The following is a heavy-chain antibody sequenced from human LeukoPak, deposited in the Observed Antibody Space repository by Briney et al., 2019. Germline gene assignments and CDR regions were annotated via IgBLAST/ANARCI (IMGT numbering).Heavy chain of an antibody. D-gene: IGHD2-21*01. J-gene: IGHJ5*02. CDR3: ARVGERDKFALIEGRFDP. CDR1: GFTFDDYA. CDR2: ISWNSRSI. V-gene: IGHV3-9*01. Sequence: PGGSLRLSCAASGFTFDDYAMHWVRQAPGKGLEWVSGISWNSRSIGYADSVKGRFTISRDNAKDSVHLQMNSLRAEDTAVYYCARVGERDKFALIEGRFDPWGQGTLVTVSS.